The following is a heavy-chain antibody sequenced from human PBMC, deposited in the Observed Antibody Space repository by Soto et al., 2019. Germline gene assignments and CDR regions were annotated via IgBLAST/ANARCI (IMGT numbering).Heavy chain of an antibody. Sequence: ASVEVSCRASGYIFARYAIHWVRQAPGHTFEWVGSINAGNGNTKYSQKFQGRLTIATDTYATTAYMELSSLKSEDTGVYYCESWSGCDSSTGYFGLDQWGQGSRVTVSS. CDR3: ESWSGCDSSTGYFGLDQ. V-gene: IGHV1-3*01. CDR2: INAGNGNT. CDR1: GYIFARYA. D-gene: IGHD3-9*01. J-gene: IGHJ5*02.